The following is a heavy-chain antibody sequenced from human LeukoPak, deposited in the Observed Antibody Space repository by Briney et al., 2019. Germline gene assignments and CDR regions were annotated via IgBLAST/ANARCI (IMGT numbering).Heavy chain of an antibody. CDR1: GLNFNYYA. CDR2: ISYDGNEK. J-gene: IGHJ4*02. V-gene: IGHV3-30*04. Sequence: GGSLRLSCAASGLNFNYYAMHWVRQAPGKGLEWVAVISYDGNEKYYADSVQGRFSISRDNSNNTLDLEMTGLRSEDTALYYCASSRIEVAGTGDYWGQGTLVIVSS. D-gene: IGHD6-19*01. CDR3: ASSRIEVAGTGDY.